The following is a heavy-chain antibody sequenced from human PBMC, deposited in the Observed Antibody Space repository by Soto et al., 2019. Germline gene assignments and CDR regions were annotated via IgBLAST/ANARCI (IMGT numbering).Heavy chain of an antibody. CDR3: ARGTPFGVVIIQYWFDP. D-gene: IGHD3-3*01. J-gene: IGHJ5*02. CDR2: IIPIFGTA. V-gene: IGHV1-69*13. Sequence: SVKVSCKASGGTSSSYAISWVRQAPGQGLEWMGGIIPIFGTANYAQKFQGRVTITADESTSTAYMELSSLRSEDTAVYYCARGTPFGVVIIQYWFDPWGQGTLVTVS. CDR1: GGTSSSYA.